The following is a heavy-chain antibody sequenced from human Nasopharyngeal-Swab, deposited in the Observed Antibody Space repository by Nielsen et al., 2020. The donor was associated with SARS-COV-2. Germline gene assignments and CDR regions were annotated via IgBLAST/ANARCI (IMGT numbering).Heavy chain of an antibody. Sequence: SETLSLTCTVSGGSISRYYWSCILQPPGKGLECIGLIYYSGSTYYSPSLKSRVTISIDTSKNPFYLNLSSVTAADTAMYYCAGEAGTGDFDLWGRGTLVTVSS. D-gene: IGHD3/OR15-3a*01. CDR1: GGSISRYY. J-gene: IGHJ2*01. CDR3: AGEAGTGDFDL. V-gene: IGHV4-59*13. CDR2: IYYSGST.